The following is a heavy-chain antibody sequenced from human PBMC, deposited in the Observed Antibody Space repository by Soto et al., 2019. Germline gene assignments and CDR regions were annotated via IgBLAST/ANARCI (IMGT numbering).Heavy chain of an antibody. CDR2: ISYDGSNK. J-gene: IGHJ4*02. CDR3: AKDLEDTAMVPGGFDY. D-gene: IGHD5-18*01. CDR1: GFTFSSYG. Sequence: GGSLRLSCAASGFTFSSYGMHWVRQAPGKGLEWVAVISYDGSNKYYADSVKGRFTISRDNSKNTLYLQMNSLRAEDTAVYYCAKDLEDTAMVPGGFDYWGQGTLVTVSS. V-gene: IGHV3-30*18.